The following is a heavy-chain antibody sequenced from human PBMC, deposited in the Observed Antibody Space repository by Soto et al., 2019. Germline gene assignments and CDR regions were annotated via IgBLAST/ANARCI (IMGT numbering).Heavy chain of an antibody. CDR1: GGSIRSSNW. V-gene: IGHV4-4*02. J-gene: IGHJ6*02. CDR3: ASVRGGYYYAMAV. CDR2: IYHSGST. Sequence: QVQLQESGPGLVKPSGTLSLTCAVSGGSIRSSNWWSWVRQPPGKGLEWIGEIYHSGSTNYNPSLKSRVTISVDKSKNQFPQKLSSVTAAVTAVYYCASVRGGYYYAMAVWGQGTTVTVSS. D-gene: IGHD3-10*02.